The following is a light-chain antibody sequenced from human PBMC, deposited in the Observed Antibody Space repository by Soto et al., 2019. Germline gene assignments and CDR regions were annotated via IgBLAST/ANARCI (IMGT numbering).Light chain of an antibody. Sequence: DIQMTQSPSTLSASVGDRVTITCRASQSISNRLAWYQQKPGKAPKVLIYDAPSLESGVPSRFSGSGSGTEFALTISSLQPDDFATYWCQHYGGMWTFGQGTKVDIK. CDR1: QSISNR. CDR2: DAP. J-gene: IGKJ1*01. V-gene: IGKV1-5*01. CDR3: QHYGGMWT.